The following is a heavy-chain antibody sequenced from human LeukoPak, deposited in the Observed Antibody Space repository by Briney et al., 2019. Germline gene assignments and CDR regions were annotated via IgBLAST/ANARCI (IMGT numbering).Heavy chain of an antibody. CDR1: GGSISSGGYY. D-gene: IGHD5-18*01. CDR3: VRASEYSYGSPYYFDY. J-gene: IGHJ4*02. Sequence: PSETLSLTCTVSGGSISSGGYYWTWFRRPPGRGLEGIGNIYHSGSTYYNPSLKSRVTISVDRSKNQFSLKLSSVTAADTAVYYCVRASEYSYGSPYYFDYWGQGTLVTVSS. CDR2: IYHSGST. V-gene: IGHV4-30-2*01.